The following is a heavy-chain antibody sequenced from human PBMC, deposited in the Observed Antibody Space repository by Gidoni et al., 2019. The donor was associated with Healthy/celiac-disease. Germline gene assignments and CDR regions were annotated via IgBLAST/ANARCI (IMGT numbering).Heavy chain of an antibody. CDR2: INHSGST. CDR1: GGSFSGYY. V-gene: IGHV4-34*01. D-gene: IGHD3-9*01. CDR3: ARALRYFDWLSQPYFDY. J-gene: IGHJ4*02. Sequence: VQLQQWGAGLLKPSETLSLTCAVYGGSFSGYYGSWIRQPPGKGLEWIGEINHSGSTNYNPSLKSRVTISVDTSKNQFSLKLSSVTAADTAVYYCARALRYFDWLSQPYFDYWGQGTLVTVSS.